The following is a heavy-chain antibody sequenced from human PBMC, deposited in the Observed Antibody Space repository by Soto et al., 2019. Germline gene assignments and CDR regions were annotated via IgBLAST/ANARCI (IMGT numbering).Heavy chain of an antibody. J-gene: IGHJ6*02. CDR1: RYSFTSYW. V-gene: IGHV5-10-1*01. CDR2: IEPSDSYT. D-gene: IGHD3-22*01. CDR3: ARVSGYPPYYGMDV. Sequence: ESLKISCKGSRYSFTSYWITWVRQMPGKGLEWMGKIEPSDSYTNYSPSFQGHVTISADKSISTAYLQWSSLKASDTAMYYCARVSGYPPYYGMDVWGQGTTVTVSS.